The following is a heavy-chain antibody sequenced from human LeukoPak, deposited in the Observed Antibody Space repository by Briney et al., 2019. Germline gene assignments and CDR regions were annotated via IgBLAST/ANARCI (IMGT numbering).Heavy chain of an antibody. V-gene: IGHV4-39*07. J-gene: IGHJ5*02. CDR2: IYYSGSS. Sequence: PSETLSLTCTVSGGSISNSNYYWGWIRQPPGKGLEWIGNIYYSGSSYYNPSLKSRVTISADTSKNQFSLKLSSVTAAGTAVYYCAKNGQSGFSFDPWGQGTLVTVSS. D-gene: IGHD2-8*01. CDR1: GGSISNSNYY. CDR3: AKNGQSGFSFDP.